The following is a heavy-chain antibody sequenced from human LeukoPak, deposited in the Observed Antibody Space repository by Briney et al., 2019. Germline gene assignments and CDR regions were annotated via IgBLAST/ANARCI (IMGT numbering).Heavy chain of an antibody. CDR3: VVTGVPNYYYYYGMDV. Sequence: PSETLSLTCAVYGGSFSGYYWSWIRQPPGKGLEWIGEINHSGSTNYNPSLKSRVTISVDTSKNQFSLKLSSVTAADTAVYYCVVTGVPNYYYYYGMDVWGQGTTVTVSS. J-gene: IGHJ6*02. CDR2: INHSGST. D-gene: IGHD1-14*01. CDR1: GGSFSGYY. V-gene: IGHV4-34*01.